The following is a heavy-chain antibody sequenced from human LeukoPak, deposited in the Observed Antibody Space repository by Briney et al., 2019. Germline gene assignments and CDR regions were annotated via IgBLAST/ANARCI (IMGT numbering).Heavy chain of an antibody. Sequence: PGGSLRLSCAASGFTFNNYGMHWVRQAPGKGLEWVAFIRYNGNNQYYADSVKGRFTISRDNFKNTLYLQMNSLRAEDTAIYYCAKDGSALWFGELSSYFDYWGQGALVTVSS. J-gene: IGHJ4*02. CDR2: IRYNGNNQ. CDR3: AKDGSALWFGELSSYFDY. D-gene: IGHD3-10*01. CDR1: GFTFNNYG. V-gene: IGHV3-30*02.